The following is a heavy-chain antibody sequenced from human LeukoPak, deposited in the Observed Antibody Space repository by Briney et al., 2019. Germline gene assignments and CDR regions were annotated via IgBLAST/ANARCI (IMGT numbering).Heavy chain of an antibody. V-gene: IGHV3-74*01. D-gene: IGHD6-19*01. CDR1: GFIFNNYW. CDR2: INGDGSST. CDR3: TRQWHTPSDY. J-gene: IGHJ4*02. Sequence: GGSLRLSCAASGFIFNNYWMHWVRQSPGEGPLWLARINGDGSSTSYAHSVQGRFSISRDNAENTLYLQMNSLSAEDTAVYYCTRQWHTPSDYWGQGTQVTVSS.